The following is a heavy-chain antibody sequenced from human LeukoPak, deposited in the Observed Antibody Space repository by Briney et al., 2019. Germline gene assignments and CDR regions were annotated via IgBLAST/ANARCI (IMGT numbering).Heavy chain of an antibody. CDR1: GFTFSSYA. Sequence: QPGRSLRLSCAASGFTFSSYAMHWVRQAPGKGLEWVAVISYDGSNKYYADSVKGRFTISRDSSKNTLYLQMNSLRAEDTAVYYCARDLGYPEDSSSWSYSFDYWGQGTLVTVSS. J-gene: IGHJ4*02. CDR2: ISYDGSNK. V-gene: IGHV3-30-3*01. CDR3: ARDLGYPEDSSSWSYSFDY. D-gene: IGHD6-13*01.